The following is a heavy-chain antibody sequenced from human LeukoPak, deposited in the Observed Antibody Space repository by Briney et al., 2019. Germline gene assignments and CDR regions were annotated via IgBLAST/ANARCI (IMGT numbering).Heavy chain of an antibody. D-gene: IGHD4-11*01. CDR2: IWYDGGYK. J-gene: IGHJ4*02. V-gene: IGHV3-33*06. Sequence: GGSLRLSCAASGFTFGNYGMHWVRQAPGKGLEWVAGIWYDGGYKYYADSVKGRFTISRDNSKNTLFLQMDSLRAEDTAVYYCAKDAQRGFDYSNSLEHWGQGSLVTVSS. CDR3: AKDAQRGFDYSNSLEH. CDR1: GFTFGNYG.